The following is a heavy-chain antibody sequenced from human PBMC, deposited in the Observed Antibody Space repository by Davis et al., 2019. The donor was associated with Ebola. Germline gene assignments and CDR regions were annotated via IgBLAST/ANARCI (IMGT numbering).Heavy chain of an antibody. J-gene: IGHJ4*01. Sequence: MPSETLSLTCVISHSSIKNYYWNWMRQSPGQGLEWIGFLSSSGTTAYNPSLRRRVAISEDLYDNQVSLKLTSVTAADTAKYFCARSLGVGFLDWFVMAYWGPGIPVIVSS. CDR2: LSSSGTT. CDR3: ARSLGVGFLDWFVMAY. V-gene: IGHV4-59*01. D-gene: IGHD3-3*01. CDR1: HSSIKNYY.